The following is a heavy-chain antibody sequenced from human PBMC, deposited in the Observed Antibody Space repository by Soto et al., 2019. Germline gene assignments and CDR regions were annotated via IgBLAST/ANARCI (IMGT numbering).Heavy chain of an antibody. Sequence: SETLSLTCSVSGGSITSGDYYWTWIRQPPGKGLEYIGYIYKSGNTYYNPSLRSRVSVSIDTSTNQFSLKLSSVTAGDTAVYYCARGLGDYYFDLWGHGSLVTVSS. CDR2: IYKSGNT. J-gene: IGHJ4*01. CDR1: GGSITSGDYY. D-gene: IGHD3-3*01. V-gene: IGHV4-30-4*01. CDR3: ARGLGDYYFDL.